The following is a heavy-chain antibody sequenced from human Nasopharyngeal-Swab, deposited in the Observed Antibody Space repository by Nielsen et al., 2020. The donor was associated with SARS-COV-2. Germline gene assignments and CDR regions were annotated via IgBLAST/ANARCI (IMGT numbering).Heavy chain of an antibody. D-gene: IGHD3-22*01. CDR2: INPSGGST. V-gene: IGHV1-46*01. Sequence: AAVKVSCKASGYTFTSYYMHWVRQAPGQGLEGMGIINPSGGSTSYAQKFQGRVTMTRDTSTSTVYMELSSLRSEDTAVYYCARDPRDRYYYDSSGYQTPGFDYWGQGTLVTVSS. J-gene: IGHJ4*02. CDR1: GYTFTSYY. CDR3: ARDPRDRYYYDSSGYQTPGFDY.